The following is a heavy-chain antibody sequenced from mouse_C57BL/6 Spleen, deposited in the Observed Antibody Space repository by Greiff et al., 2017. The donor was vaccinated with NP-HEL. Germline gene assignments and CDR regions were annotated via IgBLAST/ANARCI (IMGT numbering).Heavy chain of an antibody. CDR3: ARSKGALAMDY. CDR2: IHPNSGST. Sequence: QVQLQQPGAELVKPGASVKLSCKASGYTFTSYWMHWVKQRPGQGLEWIGMIHPNSGSTNYNEKFKSKATLTVDKSSSTAYMQLSSLTSEDSAVYYCARSKGALAMDYWGQGTSVTVSS. J-gene: IGHJ4*01. CDR1: GYTFTSYW. V-gene: IGHV1-64*01. D-gene: IGHD1-3*01.